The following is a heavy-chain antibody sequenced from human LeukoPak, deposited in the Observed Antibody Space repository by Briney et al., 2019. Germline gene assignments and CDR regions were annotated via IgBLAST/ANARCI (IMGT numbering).Heavy chain of an antibody. J-gene: IGHJ3*02. CDR1: GFTFSRYW. CDR2: INSDGSGT. V-gene: IGHV3-74*01. Sequence: PGGSLRLSCAASGFTFSRYWMHWVRQAPGKGLVWVSRINSDGSGTTYADSVKGRFTISRDNAKNTLYLKMNSLRVEDTAVYYCGRKITTTGGDAFDIWGHGTMVTVSS. D-gene: IGHD1-1*01. CDR3: GRKITTTGGDAFDI.